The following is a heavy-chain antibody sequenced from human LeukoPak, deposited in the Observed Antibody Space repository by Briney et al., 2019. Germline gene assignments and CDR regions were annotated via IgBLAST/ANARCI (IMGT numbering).Heavy chain of an antibody. CDR1: GFTFDDYA. J-gene: IGHJ3*02. Sequence: GGSLRLSCAASGFTFDDYAMHWVRHAPGKGLEWVSGISWNSGSIGYADSVKGRFTISRDNAKNSLYLQMNSLRAEDTALYYYAKSYDSSGYDAFDIWGQGTMVTVSS. CDR2: ISWNSGSI. CDR3: AKSYDSSGYDAFDI. D-gene: IGHD3-22*01. V-gene: IGHV3-9*01.